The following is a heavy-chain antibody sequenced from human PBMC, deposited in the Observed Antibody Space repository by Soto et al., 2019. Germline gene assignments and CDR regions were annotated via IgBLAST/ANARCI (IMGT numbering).Heavy chain of an antibody. Sequence: QMQLVQSGPEVKKPGTSVKVSCKASGFTFTSSAMQWVRQARGQRLEWIGWIVVGSGNTNYAQKFQERVTITRDLSTSTAYMELSSLRSEYTAVYYCAADPDYYDSSGYYHNDYWGQGTLVTVSS. CDR3: AADPDYYDSSGYYHNDY. D-gene: IGHD3-22*01. J-gene: IGHJ4*02. CDR1: GFTFTSSA. CDR2: IVVGSGNT. V-gene: IGHV1-58*02.